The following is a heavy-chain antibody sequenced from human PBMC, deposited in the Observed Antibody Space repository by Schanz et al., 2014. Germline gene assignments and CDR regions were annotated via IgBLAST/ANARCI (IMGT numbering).Heavy chain of an antibody. V-gene: IGHV3-23*01. J-gene: IGHJ4*02. CDR3: ARDRRNADLDY. Sequence: EVHLLDSGGGLVQPGGSLRLSCAASGFTFSSYAMSWVRQAPGKGLEWVSAISGSGGSTYYADSVKGRFTISRDNSKNSLYLQMNSLRAEDTAVYFCARDRRNADLDYWGQGTLVTVSS. CDR2: ISGSGGST. D-gene: IGHD1-1*01. CDR1: GFTFSSYA.